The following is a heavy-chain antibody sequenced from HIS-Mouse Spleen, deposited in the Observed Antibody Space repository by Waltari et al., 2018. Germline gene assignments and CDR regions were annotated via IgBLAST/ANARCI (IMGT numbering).Heavy chain of an antibody. D-gene: IGHD6-19*01. CDR1: GFSLSTSGMC. Sequence: QVTLRESGPALVKPTQTLTLTCTFSGFSLSTSGMCVSWIRQPPGKALEWLARIDWGDGKYYRPALKTRLTISKDTSKNQVVLTMTNMDPVDTATYYCARIAEGYTSGWYAFDYWGQGTLVTVSS. J-gene: IGHJ4*02. CDR3: ARIAEGYTSGWYAFDY. CDR2: IDWGDGK. V-gene: IGHV2-70*15.